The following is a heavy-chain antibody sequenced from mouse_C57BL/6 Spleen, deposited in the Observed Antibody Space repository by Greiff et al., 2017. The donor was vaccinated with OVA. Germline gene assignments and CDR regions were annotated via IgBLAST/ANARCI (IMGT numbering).Heavy chain of an antibody. V-gene: IGHV1-55*01. Sequence: QVQLQQPGAELVKPGASVKMSCKASGYTFTSYWITWVKQRPGQGLEWIGDIYPGSGSTNYNEKFKSKATLTVDTSSSTAYMQLSSLTSEDSAVYYCARYPRGRLYAMDYWGQGTSVTVSS. J-gene: IGHJ4*01. CDR2: IYPGSGST. CDR3: ARYPRGRLYAMDY. CDR1: GYTFTSYW. D-gene: IGHD2-12*01.